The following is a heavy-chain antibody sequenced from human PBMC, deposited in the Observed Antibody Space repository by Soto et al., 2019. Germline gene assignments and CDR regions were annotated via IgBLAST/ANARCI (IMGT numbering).Heavy chain of an antibody. D-gene: IGHD3-22*01. V-gene: IGHV3-23*01. CDR3: AKRLPRSALRYDSSGSAPEVDY. J-gene: IGHJ4*02. Sequence: GGSLRLSCAASGFTFSSYAMSWVRQAPGKGLEWVSAISGSGGSTYYADSVKGRFTISRDNSKNTLYLQMNSLRAEDTAVYYCAKRLPRSALRYDSSGSAPEVDYWGQGTLVTVSS. CDR2: ISGSGGST. CDR1: GFTFSSYA.